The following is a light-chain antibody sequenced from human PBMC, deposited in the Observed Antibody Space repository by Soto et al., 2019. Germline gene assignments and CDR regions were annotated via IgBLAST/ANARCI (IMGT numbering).Light chain of an antibody. CDR1: SNDVGGYNY. Sequence: QSVLAQPPSASGSPGQSVTISCTGTSNDVGGYNYVSWYQQHPGKAPQLMIYEVNKRPSGVPDRFSGSKSGNTASLTVSGLQAEDEADYYCSSFAVSNSFVFGTGTKVTVL. V-gene: IGLV2-8*01. CDR2: EVN. J-gene: IGLJ1*01. CDR3: SSFAVSNSFV.